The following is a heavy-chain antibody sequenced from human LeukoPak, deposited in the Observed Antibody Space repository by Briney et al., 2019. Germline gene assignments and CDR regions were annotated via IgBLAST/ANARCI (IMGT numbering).Heavy chain of an antibody. D-gene: IGHD5-18*01. CDR2: TYYRSKWSS. CDR3: AGGVDTDLHY. CDR1: GDSVSSNSAA. V-gene: IGHV6-1*01. J-gene: IGHJ4*02. Sequence: SQTLSLTCAISGDSVSSNSAAWNWIRQSPSRGLEWLGRTYYRSKWSSNYAVSAKSRITIHPDTSKNQFSLQLNSVTPEDTAVYYCAGGVDTDLHYWGQGTLVTVSS.